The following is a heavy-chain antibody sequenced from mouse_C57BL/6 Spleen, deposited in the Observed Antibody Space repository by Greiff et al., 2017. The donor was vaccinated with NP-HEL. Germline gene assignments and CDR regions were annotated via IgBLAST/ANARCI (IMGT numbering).Heavy chain of an antibody. CDR2: IDPENGDT. D-gene: IGHD2-1*01. Sequence: EVQLQQSGAELVRPGASVKLSCTASGFNIKDDYMHWVKQRPEQGLEWIGWIDPENGDTEYASKFQGKATITADTSSNTAYLQLSSLTSWDTAVYYCFYGNYNYWGQGTTLTVAS. CDR3: FYGNYNY. J-gene: IGHJ2*01. CDR1: GFNIKDDY. V-gene: IGHV14-4*01.